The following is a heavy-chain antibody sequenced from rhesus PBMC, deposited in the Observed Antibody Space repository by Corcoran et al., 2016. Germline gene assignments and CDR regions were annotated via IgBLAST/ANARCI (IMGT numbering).Heavy chain of an antibody. CDR1: GASFTRDW. CDR2: INGDSGQT. V-gene: IGHV4-80*01. J-gene: IGHJ4*01. Sequence: QVQLQESGPGLVKPSETLSLTCTVSGASFTRDWWSWLRQSPGKGLEWLGEINGDSGQTNYHPSFKSRITISKDASKNQFSLNLNSVTAADTAMYYCTRAPSGWGAAYWGQGVLVTVSS. D-gene: IGHD2-21*01. CDR3: TRAPSGWGAAY.